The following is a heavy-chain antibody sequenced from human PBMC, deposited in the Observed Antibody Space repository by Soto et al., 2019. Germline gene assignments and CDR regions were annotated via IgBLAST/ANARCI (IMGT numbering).Heavy chain of an antibody. D-gene: IGHD3-10*01. V-gene: IGHV4-34*02. J-gene: IGHJ4*02. Sequence: QVQLQQWGAGLLKPSETLSLTCAVYGGSFSGYYWSWIRQPPGKGLEWIGEINHSGTTSYNPSLKNRVTISVDTSQNQFSLKLNSVTAADTAVYYCARGGDWATYWGQGTLVTVSS. CDR3: ARGGDWATY. CDR1: GGSFSGYY. CDR2: INHSGTT.